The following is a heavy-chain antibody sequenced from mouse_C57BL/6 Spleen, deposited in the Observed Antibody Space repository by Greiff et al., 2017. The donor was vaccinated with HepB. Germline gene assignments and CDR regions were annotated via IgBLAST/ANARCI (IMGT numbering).Heavy chain of an antibody. V-gene: IGHV1-82*01. D-gene: IGHD2-4*01. Sequence: QVQLKESGPELVKPGASVKISCKASGYAFSSSWMNWVKQRPGKGLEWIGRIYPGDGDTNYNGKFKGKATLTADKSSSTAYMQLSSLTSEDSAVYVCAREDYDWTWFAYWGQGTLVTVSA. J-gene: IGHJ3*01. CDR2: IYPGDGDT. CDR1: GYAFSSSW. CDR3: AREDYDWTWFAY.